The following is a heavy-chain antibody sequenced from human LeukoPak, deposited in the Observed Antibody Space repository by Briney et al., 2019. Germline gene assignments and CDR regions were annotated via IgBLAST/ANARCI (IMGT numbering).Heavy chain of an antibody. D-gene: IGHD4-23*01. CDR1: GFTFSSYS. CDR2: IGRYGGDI. Sequence: GGSLRLSCAASGFTFSSYSMNWVRQAPGKGLEWVSVIGRYGGDIHYADSVEGRFTISRDNSKNTLYLQMNSLRVEDTAIYYCAKYAPPTTVVTRLFDSWGQGTLVTVSS. V-gene: IGHV3-23*01. J-gene: IGHJ4*02. CDR3: AKYAPPTTVVTRLFDS.